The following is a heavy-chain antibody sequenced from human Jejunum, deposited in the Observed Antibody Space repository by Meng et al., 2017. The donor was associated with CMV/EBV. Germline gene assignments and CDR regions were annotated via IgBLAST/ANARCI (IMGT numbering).Heavy chain of an antibody. J-gene: IGHJ4*02. CDR1: GFSPSTSGEG. Sequence: QITLKEPGPMLVKPTQTLTLTCSFSGFSPSTSGEGVGWIRQPPGKALEWLALIYRGDDKRYSPSLNSRLTIAKDTSKNEVVLTLTNMGPIDTGTYYCAHFVGGYYPSRPDYWGQGTLVTVSS. CDR2: IYRGDDK. CDR3: AHFVGGYYPSRPDY. V-gene: IGHV2-5*02. D-gene: IGHD1-26*01.